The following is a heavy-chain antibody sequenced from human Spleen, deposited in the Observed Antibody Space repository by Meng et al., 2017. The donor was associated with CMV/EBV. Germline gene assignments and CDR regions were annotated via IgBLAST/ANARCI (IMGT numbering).Heavy chain of an antibody. Sequence: GGSLRLSCAASGFTFSSYSMNWVRQAPGKGLEWVSSISSSSSYIYYADSVKGRFTISRDNAKNSLYLQMNSLRAEDTAVYYCARERLDHYYYYSMDVWGQGTTVTVSS. J-gene: IGHJ6*02. CDR2: ISSSSSYI. D-gene: IGHD1-1*01. V-gene: IGHV3-21*01. CDR1: GFTFSSYS. CDR3: ARERLDHYYYYSMDV.